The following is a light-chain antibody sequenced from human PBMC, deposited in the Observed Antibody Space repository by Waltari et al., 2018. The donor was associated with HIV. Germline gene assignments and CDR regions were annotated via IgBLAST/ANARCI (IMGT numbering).Light chain of an antibody. CDR2: WAA. V-gene: IGKV4-1*01. J-gene: IGKJ4*02. Sequence: DIVMTKSPDSLAVSLGERATINCKSSQSVLYNSNNKNYLAWYQRKPGQPPKLLIYWAATRESGVPDRFSGCGSGTDFTLTISSLQAEDVAVYYCQQYYGTPLTCGGGTKVEIK. CDR3: QQYYGTPLT. CDR1: QSVLYNSNNKNY.